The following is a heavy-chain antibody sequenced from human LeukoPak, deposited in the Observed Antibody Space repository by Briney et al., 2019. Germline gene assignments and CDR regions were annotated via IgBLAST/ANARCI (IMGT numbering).Heavy chain of an antibody. V-gene: IGHV4-59*01. CDR3: ARDRPDTYYDFWSGYSGGFDP. D-gene: IGHD3-3*01. CDR2: IYYSGST. J-gene: IGHJ5*02. CDR1: GGSISSYY. Sequence: SETLSLTCTVSGGSISSYYWSWIRQPPGKGLEWIGYIYYSGSTNYNPSLKSRVTISVDTSKNQFSLKLSSVTAADTAAYYCARDRPDTYYDFWSGYSGGFDPWGQGTLVTVSS.